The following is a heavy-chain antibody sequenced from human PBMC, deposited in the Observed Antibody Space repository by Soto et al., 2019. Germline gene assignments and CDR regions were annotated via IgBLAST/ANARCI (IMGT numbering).Heavy chain of an antibody. J-gene: IGHJ4*02. D-gene: IGHD1-7*01. Sequence: PPETLSLTCTVSGGSVSSGNYYWSWIRQPPGKGLEWIGYMSYSGSTNYNPSLKSRVTISVGTSRNQFSLRLSSVTAADTAVYYCARGFNWNYYSWGQGTLVTVSS. CDR3: ARGFNWNYYS. CDR2: MSYSGST. CDR1: GGSVSSGNYY. V-gene: IGHV4-61*01.